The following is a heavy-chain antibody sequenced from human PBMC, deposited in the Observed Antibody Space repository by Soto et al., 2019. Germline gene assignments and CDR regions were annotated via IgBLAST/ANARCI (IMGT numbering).Heavy chain of an antibody. CDR2: ISGSGGST. Sequence: EVQLLESGGGLVQPGGSLRLSCAASGFTFSSYAMSWVRQAPGKGLEWVSAISGSGGSTYYADSVKGRFTISRDNSKNTLYLQMNSLRAEDTAVYYCAKEYCSGGSCFSVPYYMDGWGKGATVTVSS. CDR1: GFTFSSYA. V-gene: IGHV3-23*01. J-gene: IGHJ6*03. CDR3: AKEYCSGGSCFSVPYYMDG. D-gene: IGHD2-15*01.